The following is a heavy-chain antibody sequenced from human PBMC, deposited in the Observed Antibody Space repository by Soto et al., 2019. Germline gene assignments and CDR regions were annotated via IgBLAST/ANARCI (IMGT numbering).Heavy chain of an antibody. CDR2: ISSSSSTI. J-gene: IGHJ6*04. Sequence: GGSLRLSCAASGFTFSSYSMNWVRQAPGKGLEWVSYISSSSSTIYYADSVKGRFTISRDNAKNSLYLQMNSLRAEDTAVYYCASELNPPHFSWGKGTTVTVSS. V-gene: IGHV3-48*01. CDR1: GFTFSSYS. CDR3: ASELNPPHFS.